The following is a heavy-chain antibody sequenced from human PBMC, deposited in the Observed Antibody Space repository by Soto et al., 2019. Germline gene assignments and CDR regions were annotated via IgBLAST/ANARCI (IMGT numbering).Heavy chain of an antibody. CDR3: ASLRGYSDP. D-gene: IGHD5-18*01. CDR2: XDXSXXXX. Sequence: GESLKISCKGSGYSFTSYWIIWVRQMPGXGLXXMGRXDXSXXXXXXSPSFQGHVTISADKSISTAYLQWSSPKASDTAMYYCASLRGYSDPWGQGTLVT. CDR1: GYSFTSYW. J-gene: IGHJ5*02. V-gene: IGHV5-10-1*01.